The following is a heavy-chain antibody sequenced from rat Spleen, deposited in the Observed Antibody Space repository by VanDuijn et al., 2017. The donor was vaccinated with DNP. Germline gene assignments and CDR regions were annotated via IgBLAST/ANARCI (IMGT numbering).Heavy chain of an antibody. D-gene: IGHD1-2*01. V-gene: IGHV5S13*01. CDR2: ISTSGGST. CDR1: RFTFSNYD. CDR3: ARHGYSSYRFAY. J-gene: IGHJ3*01. Sequence: EVQLVESGGGLVQPGRSLRLPCAASRFTFSNYDMAWVRQAPTKGLEWVASISTSGGSTFYRDSVEGRFTVSRDNAKDTLYLQMDSLRSEDTATYYCARHGYSSYRFAYWGQGTLVTVSS.